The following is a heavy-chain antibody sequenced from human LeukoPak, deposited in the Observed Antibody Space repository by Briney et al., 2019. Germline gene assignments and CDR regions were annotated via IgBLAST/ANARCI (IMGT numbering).Heavy chain of an antibody. V-gene: IGHV3-23*01. CDR1: GFTFTHYA. CDR3: AKVRTGHYFVY. Sequence: GGSLRLSCAASGFTFTHYAMSWVRQAPGKGLEWVSSISSSGGSTYYADSVKGRFTISRDDSKNTLYVQMNSLRAEDTAMYYCAKVRTGHYFVYWGQGTLVSVSS. CDR2: ISSSGGST. D-gene: IGHD3/OR15-3a*01. J-gene: IGHJ4*02.